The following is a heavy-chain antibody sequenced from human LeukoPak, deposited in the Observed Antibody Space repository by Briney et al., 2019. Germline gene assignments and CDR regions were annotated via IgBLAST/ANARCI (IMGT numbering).Heavy chain of an antibody. CDR2: ISWNSGNI. D-gene: IGHD3-10*01. V-gene: IGHV3-9*01. CDR3: ARDDYGSGSWNDY. CDR1: GFTFDDYA. J-gene: IGHJ4*02. Sequence: GGSLRLSCAASGFTFDDYAMHWVRQAPGKGLEWVSGISWNSGNIGYADSVKGRFTISRDNAKKSLYLQMNSLRAEDTALYYCARDDYGSGSWNDYWGQGTLVTVSS.